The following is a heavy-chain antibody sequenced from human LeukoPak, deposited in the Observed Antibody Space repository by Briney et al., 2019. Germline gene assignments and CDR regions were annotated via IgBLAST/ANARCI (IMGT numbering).Heavy chain of an antibody. CDR2: INPNSGGT. CDR3: ARADRLHGGPYLIGP. CDR1: GYSFTDYY. Sequence: ASVKVSCKTSGYSFTDYYMHWVRQAPGQGLEWMGWINPNSGGTSAAQKFQGRVTMTRDTSITTVYMGVSWLTSDDTAIYYCARADRLHGGPYLIGPWGQGTLVTVYS. V-gene: IGHV1-2*02. D-gene: IGHD2-21*01. J-gene: IGHJ5*02.